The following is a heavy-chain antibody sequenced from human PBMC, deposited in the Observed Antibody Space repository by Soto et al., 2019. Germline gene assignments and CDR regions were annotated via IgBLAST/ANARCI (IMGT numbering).Heavy chain of an antibody. CDR3: AKGGRRRGSYPPLDS. CDR2: VSESGTGT. CDR1: GFTLSTYS. V-gene: IGHV3-23*01. Sequence: LXLSCAASGFTLSTYSMTWVRQAPGKGLEWVSGVSESGTGTFYADSVRGRFTVSRDNSKNTVYLQMSSLRAEDTATYYCAKGGRRRGSYPPLDSWGQGTLVTVSS. J-gene: IGHJ4*02. D-gene: IGHD1-26*01.